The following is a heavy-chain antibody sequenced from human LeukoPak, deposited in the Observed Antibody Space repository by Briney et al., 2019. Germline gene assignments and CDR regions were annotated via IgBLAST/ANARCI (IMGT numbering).Heavy chain of an antibody. Sequence: PSETLSLTCAVYSGSFSSYHWSWIRQPPGKGLEWIGESNHSGSTKYNPSLESRVTISVDTSKNQFSLKLSSVTAADTAVYYCARFDILTPDYWGQGTLVTVSS. CDR1: SGSFSSYH. V-gene: IGHV4-34*01. CDR2: SNHSGST. CDR3: ARFDILTPDY. D-gene: IGHD3-9*01. J-gene: IGHJ4*02.